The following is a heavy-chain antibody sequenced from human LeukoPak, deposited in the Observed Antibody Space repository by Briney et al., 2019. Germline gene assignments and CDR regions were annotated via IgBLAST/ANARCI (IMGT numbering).Heavy chain of an antibody. CDR3: ARTARVFDY. CDR1: GYSITSVY. J-gene: IGHJ4*02. CDR2: TYTSGDT. Sequence: PSETLSLTCTVSGYSITSVYWSWIRQPPGKGLEVIGYTYTSGDTNYNPSLRSRVTMSLDASKNEVSLKMSSVTAADTAVYYCARTARVFDYRGQGILVTVSS. V-gene: IGHV4-4*09.